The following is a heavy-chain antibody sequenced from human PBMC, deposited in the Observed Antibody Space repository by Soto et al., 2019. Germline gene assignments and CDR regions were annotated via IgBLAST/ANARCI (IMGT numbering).Heavy chain of an antibody. Sequence: GGSLRLSCAASGFTFSDYYMSWIRQAPGKGLEWVSYISSSGSTIYYADSVKGRFTISRDNAKNSLYLQMNSLRAEDTAVYYCARSLRGGVATISRFMDVWGKGTTVTVSS. V-gene: IGHV3-11*01. D-gene: IGHD5-12*01. CDR3: ARSLRGGVATISRFMDV. CDR2: ISSSGSTI. J-gene: IGHJ6*03. CDR1: GFTFSDYY.